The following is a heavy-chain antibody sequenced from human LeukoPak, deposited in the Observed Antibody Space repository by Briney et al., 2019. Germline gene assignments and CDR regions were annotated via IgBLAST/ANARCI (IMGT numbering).Heavy chain of an antibody. J-gene: IGHJ4*02. CDR3: AREWFGGVIVLGAYFDY. Sequence: PSETLSLTCTVSGGSISSGSYYWSWIRQPAGKGLEWIGRIYTSGSTNYNPSLKSRVTISVDTSKNQFSLKLSSVTAADTAVYYCAREWFGGVIVLGAYFDYWGQGTLVTVSS. V-gene: IGHV4-61*02. D-gene: IGHD3-16*02. CDR2: IYTSGST. CDR1: GGSISSGSYY.